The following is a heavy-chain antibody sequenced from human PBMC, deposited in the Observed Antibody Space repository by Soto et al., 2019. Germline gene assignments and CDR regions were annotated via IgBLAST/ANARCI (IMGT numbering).Heavy chain of an antibody. J-gene: IGHJ6*02. V-gene: IGHV3-11*06. D-gene: IGHD2-21*01. CDR1: GFTFSAYY. CDR2: ISSSSSYT. Sequence: PGGSLRLSCAASGFTFSAYYMSWIRQAPGKSLEWVSYISSSSSYTNYADSVKGRFTISRDNAKNSLYLQMNSLRAEDTAVYYCARDLDMVVGYYDYGMDVWGQATTVTVS. CDR3: ARDLDMVVGYYDYGMDV.